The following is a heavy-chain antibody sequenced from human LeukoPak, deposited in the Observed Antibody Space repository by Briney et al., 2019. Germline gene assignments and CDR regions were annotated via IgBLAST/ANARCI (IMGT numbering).Heavy chain of an antibody. J-gene: IGHJ3*02. Sequence: MPSETLSLTCTVPGGSISSSSSYWGWIRQPPGKGLQWIGTIYYSGSTYYNPSLKSRVTMSVDTSKNQFSLKLSSVTAADTAVYYCARVESYPLRNAFDIWGQGTMVTVSS. CDR2: IYYSGST. D-gene: IGHD1-14*01. CDR3: ARVESYPLRNAFDI. V-gene: IGHV4-39*07. CDR1: GGSISSSSSY.